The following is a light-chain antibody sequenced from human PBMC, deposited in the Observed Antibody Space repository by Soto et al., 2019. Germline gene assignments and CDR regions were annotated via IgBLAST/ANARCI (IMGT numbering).Light chain of an antibody. CDR1: HNVDSNY. V-gene: IGKV3-20*01. J-gene: IGKJ1*01. CDR2: DTS. CDR3: QQYGASPWT. Sequence: EIVLTQSPCTVSLAAGERSTLSFMASHNVDSNYLAWYQQKPGQAPSLVISDTSIRATGIPDRFSGSGSGTDFSLIIGRLEPEDFAVYICQQYGASPWTFGQGTKVDIK.